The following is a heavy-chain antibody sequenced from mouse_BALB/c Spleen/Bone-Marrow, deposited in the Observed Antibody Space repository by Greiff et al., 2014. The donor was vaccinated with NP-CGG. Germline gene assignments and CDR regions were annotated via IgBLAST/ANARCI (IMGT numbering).Heavy chain of an antibody. CDR3: VSYYYGNYFDS. CDR1: GFNIKDTY. J-gene: IGHJ2*01. V-gene: IGHV14-3*02. CDR2: IDPANGNT. Sequence: VQLKESGAELVKPGASVKLSCTASGFNIKDTYMHWVKQRPEQGLEWIGRIDPANGNTKYDPKFQGKATITADTSSNTAYLQLSSLTSEDTAVYYCVSYYYGNYFDSWGQGTTLTGSS. D-gene: IGHD1-1*01.